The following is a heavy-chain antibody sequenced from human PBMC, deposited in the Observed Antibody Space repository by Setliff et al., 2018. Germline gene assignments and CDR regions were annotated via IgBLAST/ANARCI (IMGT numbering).Heavy chain of an antibody. V-gene: IGHV4-59*02. D-gene: IGHD5-18*01. Sequence: LSLTCTVSGGSVSPYFWSWIRQPPGKGLQWIGYTYHNGNTNFNPSLKSRVNMSIDTSKNQFALNLKSVTAADTAVYYCARDRTAYSYGLDVWGQGTTVTVSS. J-gene: IGHJ6*02. CDR1: GGSVSPYF. CDR2: TYHNGNT. CDR3: ARDRTAYSYGLDV.